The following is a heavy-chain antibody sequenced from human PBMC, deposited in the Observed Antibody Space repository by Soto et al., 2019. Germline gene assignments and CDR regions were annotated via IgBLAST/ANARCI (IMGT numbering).Heavy chain of an antibody. J-gene: IGHJ6*02. CDR2: ISGSGGST. V-gene: IGHV3-23*01. CDR1: GFTFSSYA. CDR3: AKSGGYDYFNYGMDV. Sequence: GGSLRLSCAASGFTFSSYAMSWVRQAPGKGLEWVSAISGSGGSTYYADSVKGRFTISRDNSKSTLYLQMNSLRAEDTAVYYRAKSGGYDYFNYGMDVWGQGTTVTVS. D-gene: IGHD5-12*01.